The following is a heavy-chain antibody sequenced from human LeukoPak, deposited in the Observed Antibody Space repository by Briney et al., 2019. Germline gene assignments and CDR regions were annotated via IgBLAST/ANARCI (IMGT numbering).Heavy chain of an antibody. CDR3: AKDRIAARPGPYYFDY. J-gene: IGHJ4*02. CDR1: GFTLSSYA. D-gene: IGHD6-6*01. V-gene: IGHV3-23*01. CDR2: ISGSGGST. Sequence: GGSLRLSCAASGFTLSSYAMSWVRQAPGKGLEWVSAISGSGGSTYYADSVKGRFTISRDNSKNTLYLQMDSLRAEDTAVYYCAKDRIAARPGPYYFDYWGQGTLVTVSS.